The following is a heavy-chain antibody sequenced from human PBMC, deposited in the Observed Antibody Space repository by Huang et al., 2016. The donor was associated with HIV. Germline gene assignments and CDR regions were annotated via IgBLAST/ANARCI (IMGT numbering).Heavy chain of an antibody. J-gene: IGHJ4*02. D-gene: IGHD2-21*02. Sequence: QVQLQQWGAGLLKPSGALSLKCAVSGGSLSDQYWTWIRLSPGKRLEWIGELNQRVLSTYNPSLRSRVTMSVDMSKNQFSLNLTSLNAADTAVYYCARPRMTATSSDSTWSFFDSWGQGTLVIVSS. CDR3: ARPRMTATSSDSTWSFFDS. CDR1: GGSLSDQY. V-gene: IGHV4-34*02. CDR2: LNQRVLS.